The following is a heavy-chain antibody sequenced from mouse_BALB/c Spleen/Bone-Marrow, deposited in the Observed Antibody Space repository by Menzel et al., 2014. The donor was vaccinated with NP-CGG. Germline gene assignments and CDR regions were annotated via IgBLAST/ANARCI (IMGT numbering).Heavy chain of an antibody. D-gene: IGHD1-1*01. Sequence: VQLQQSGAELVKPGASVKLSCTASGFNIKDTYMHWVKQRPEQGLEWIGRIDPANGNTKYDPKFQGKATITADTSSNTAYLQPSSLTSEDTAVYYCAREGITTVEDGAMDYWGQGTSVTVSS. J-gene: IGHJ4*01. CDR3: AREGITTVEDGAMDY. CDR2: IDPANGNT. V-gene: IGHV14-3*02. CDR1: GFNIKDTY.